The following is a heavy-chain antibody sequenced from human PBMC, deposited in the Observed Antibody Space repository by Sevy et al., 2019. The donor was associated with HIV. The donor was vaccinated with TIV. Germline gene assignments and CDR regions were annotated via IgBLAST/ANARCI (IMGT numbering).Heavy chain of an antibody. J-gene: IGHJ4*02. D-gene: IGHD3-10*01. CDR2: ISPEGSRI. V-gene: IGHV3-7*04. CDR3: AKDRGWKTFDY. Sequence: GGSLRLSCAASGFGFSGTWMNWVRQAPGQGLEWVAIISPEGSRIDYADSVKGRLIISRDNANSSVSLQMNSLRVEDMGVYYCAKDRGWKTFDYWGQGALVTVSS. CDR1: GFGFSGTW.